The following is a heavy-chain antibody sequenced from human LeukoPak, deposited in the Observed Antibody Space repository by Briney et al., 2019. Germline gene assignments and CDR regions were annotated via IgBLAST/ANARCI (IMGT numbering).Heavy chain of an antibody. J-gene: IGHJ4*02. V-gene: IGHV3-13*01. Sequence: GGSLRLSCAASGFTFSSYDMHWVRQATGKDLEWVSAIGTAGDTYYPGSVKGRFTISRENAKNSLYLQMNSLRAGDTAVYYCARGAYYDSSGYFHIDYWGQGTLVTVSS. D-gene: IGHD3-22*01. CDR2: IGTAGDT. CDR3: ARGAYYDSSGYFHIDY. CDR1: GFTFSSYD.